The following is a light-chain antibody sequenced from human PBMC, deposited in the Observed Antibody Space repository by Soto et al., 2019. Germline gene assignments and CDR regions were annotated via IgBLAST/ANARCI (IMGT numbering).Light chain of an antibody. V-gene: IGKV1-5*01. CDR3: QQYNSYSRT. CDR1: QSISSL. CDR2: DAS. Sequence: DIQMTQSPSSLSASVGDRVSITCRASQSISSLLNWYQQKPGKAPKLLIYDASSLESGVPSRFSGSGSGTEFTLTISSLQPDDFATYYCQQYNSYSRTFGQGTKVDI. J-gene: IGKJ1*01.